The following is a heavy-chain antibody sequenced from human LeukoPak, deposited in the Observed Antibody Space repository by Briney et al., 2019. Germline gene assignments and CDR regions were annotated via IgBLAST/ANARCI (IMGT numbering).Heavy chain of an antibody. D-gene: IGHD6-19*01. CDR3: TLAVSPHYYYYGMDV. CDR1: GFTLGDYA. CDR2: IRSKAYGETT. J-gene: IGHJ6*02. Sequence: PGGSLRLSCTASGFTLGDYAMSWVRQAPGKGLEWVGLIRSKAYGETTEYAASVKGTFTISRDDSKSIAYLQMNSLKTEDTAVYYCTLAVSPHYYYYGMDVWGQGTTVTVSS. V-gene: IGHV3-49*04.